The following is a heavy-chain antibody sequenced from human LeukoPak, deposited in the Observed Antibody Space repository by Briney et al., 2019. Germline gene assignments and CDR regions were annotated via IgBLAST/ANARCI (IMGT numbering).Heavy chain of an antibody. CDR1: GGSISSYY. V-gene: IGHV4-59*01. CDR2: IYYSGST. CDR3: ARDELQWLPPYYYDYGMDV. D-gene: IGHD6-19*01. J-gene: IGHJ6*02. Sequence: SETLSHSCTVSGGSISSYYWSWIRQPPGKGLEWIGYIYYSGSTNYNPSLKSRVTMSVDTSKNQFSLKLSSVTAADTAVYYCARDELQWLPPYYYDYGMDVWGQGTTVTVSS.